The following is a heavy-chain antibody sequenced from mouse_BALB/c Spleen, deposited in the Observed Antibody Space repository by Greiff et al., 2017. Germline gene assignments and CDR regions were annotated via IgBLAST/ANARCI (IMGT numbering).Heavy chain of an antibody. CDR2: IGSGGSYT. CDR1: GFAFSSYD. Sequence: EVQVVESGGGLVKPGGSLKLSCAASGFAFSSYDMSWVRQTPEKRLEWVAYIGSGGSYTYYPDSVKGRFTISRDNAKNTLYLQMSSLRSEDTAMYYCARHQAYWGQGTLVTVSA. CDR3: ARHQAY. J-gene: IGHJ3*01. V-gene: IGHV5-9-3*01.